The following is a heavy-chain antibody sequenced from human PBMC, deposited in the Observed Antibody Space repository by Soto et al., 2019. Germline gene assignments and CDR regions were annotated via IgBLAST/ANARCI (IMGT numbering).Heavy chain of an antibody. Sequence: AASVKVSCKASGYTFTSYGISWVRQAPGQGLEWMGWISAYNGNTNYAQKFQGKVTMTTDTSTSTAYMELRSLRSDDTAVYYCARALAYCGGDCYSDWGQGTLVTVSS. D-gene: IGHD2-21*02. J-gene: IGHJ4*02. CDR2: ISAYNGNT. V-gene: IGHV1-18*01. CDR1: GYTFTSYG. CDR3: ARALAYCGGDCYSD.